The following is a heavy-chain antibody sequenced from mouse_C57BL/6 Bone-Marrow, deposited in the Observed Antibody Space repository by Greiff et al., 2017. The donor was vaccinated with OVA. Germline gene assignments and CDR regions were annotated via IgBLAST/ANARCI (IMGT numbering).Heavy chain of an antibody. CDR1: GYTFTSYW. CDR3: ARGYRDYFDY. CDR2: IDPSDSET. V-gene: IGHV1-52*01. J-gene: IGHJ2*01. Sequence: VQLQQPGAELVRPGSSVKLSCKASGYTFTSYWMHWVKQRPIQGLEWIGNIDPSDSETHYNQKFKDKATLTVDKSSSTAYMQRSSLTSEDSAVYYCARGYRDYFDYWGQGTTLTVSS. D-gene: IGHD5-1-1*01.